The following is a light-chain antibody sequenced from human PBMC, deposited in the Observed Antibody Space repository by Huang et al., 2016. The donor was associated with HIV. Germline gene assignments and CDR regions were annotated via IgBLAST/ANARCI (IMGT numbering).Light chain of an antibody. Sequence: IVLTQTPGTLSLSPGERPTLSCRARQSVTNSYLAWYQHRPGQAPRLLIYGASSRATGVPDRFSGSGSGTDFTLTITRLEPEDFGVYYCQQYSDSPFTFGGGTKVEIK. CDR1: QSVTNSY. CDR2: GAS. J-gene: IGKJ4*01. CDR3: QQYSDSPFT. V-gene: IGKV3-20*01.